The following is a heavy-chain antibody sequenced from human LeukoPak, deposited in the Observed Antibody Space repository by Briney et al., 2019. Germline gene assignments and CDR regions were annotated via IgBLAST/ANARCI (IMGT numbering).Heavy chain of an antibody. J-gene: IGHJ4*02. CDR3: ATNIVGPTLDY. D-gene: IGHD1-26*01. Sequence: TGGSLRLSCAAPGFTFCSYWMHWVRQAPGKGLVWVSGTNSDGSTTAYADSVKGRFTISRDNAKNTLYLQMNSLRAEDTAVYYCATNIVGPTLDYWGQGTLVTVSS. CDR1: GFTFCSYW. V-gene: IGHV3-74*01. CDR2: TNSDGSTT.